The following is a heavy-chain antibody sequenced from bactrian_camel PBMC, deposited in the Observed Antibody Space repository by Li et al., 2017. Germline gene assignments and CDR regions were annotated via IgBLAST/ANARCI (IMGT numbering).Heavy chain of an antibody. V-gene: IGHV3S53*01. J-gene: IGHJ4*01. CDR2: VYLYGGKT. Sequence: HVQLVESGGGSALAGGSLRLSCRASGNTDSINTMAWFHQAPDKEREAVATVYLYGGKTYYAESVKGRFAISRDNAKNTVYLQMNSLRPEDTAMYYCAARDCTYCGTWFRQSNWDYWGQGTQVTVS. D-gene: IGHD2*01. CDR1: GNTDSINT. CDR3: AARDCTYCGTWFRQSNWDY.